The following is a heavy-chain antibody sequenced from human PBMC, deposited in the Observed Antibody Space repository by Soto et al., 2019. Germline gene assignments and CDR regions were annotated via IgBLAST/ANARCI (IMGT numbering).Heavy chain of an antibody. CDR1: GYTFTSYG. J-gene: IGHJ4*02. CDR2: ISAYNGNT. V-gene: IGHV1-18*01. CDR3: ARGVGNVSIKIFGVVTLFDH. D-gene: IGHD3-3*01. Sequence: VXSVKVSFKASGYTFTSYGSSLVRQAPGQGLECMGWISAYNGNTNYSQKLQGRVTMTTDTSTSTAYMELRSLRSDDTAVYYCARGVGNVSIKIFGVVTLFDHWGQGTLVTVSS.